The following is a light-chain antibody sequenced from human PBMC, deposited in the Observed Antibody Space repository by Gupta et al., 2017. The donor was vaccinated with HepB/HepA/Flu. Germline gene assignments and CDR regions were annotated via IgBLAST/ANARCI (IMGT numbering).Light chain of an antibody. CDR1: RSDVGSYNL. CDR2: DVI. Sequence: QSALTQPASLSVSPGQSIPISCTGPRSDVGSYNLFSWSQQHPGKAPKLMIYDVIKRPSGVSNRFSGSKSGNTASLTISGLQAEDEANYYCCSYEGSSTLVFGGGTKLTVL. CDR3: CSYEGSSTLV. J-gene: IGLJ2*01. V-gene: IGLV2-23*02.